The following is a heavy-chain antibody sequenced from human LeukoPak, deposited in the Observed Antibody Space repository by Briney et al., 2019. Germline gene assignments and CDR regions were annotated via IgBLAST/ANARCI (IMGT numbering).Heavy chain of an antibody. CDR1: GFTFSSYW. CDR2: INTDGSTT. J-gene: IGHJ4*02. CDR3: ARDLGGYSATITPGY. V-gene: IGHV3-74*01. Sequence: PGGSLRLSCAASGFTFSSYWMSWVRQAPGKGLVWVSRINTDGSTTNYADSVKGRFTISRDNAKNTLYLQMNSLRAEDTAVYYCARDLGGYSATITPGYWGQGTLVTVSS. D-gene: IGHD5-12*01.